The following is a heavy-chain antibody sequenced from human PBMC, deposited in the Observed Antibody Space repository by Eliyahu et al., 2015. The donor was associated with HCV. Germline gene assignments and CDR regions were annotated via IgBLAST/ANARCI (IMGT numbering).Heavy chain of an antibody. D-gene: IGHD2-2*01. CDR3: ARAAAPLSWFDP. CDR1: GXSFSTYW. J-gene: IGHJ5*02. V-gene: IGHV5-51*01. Sequence: LLVQSGVEVKKPGETLKISCKGSGXSFSTYWXGWVRXMPGNGLEWMASIYPADSDTRYNPSFQGHVTISADKSISTAYLQWSSLKASDTAMYFCARAAAPLSWFDPWGQGTLVTVSS. CDR2: IYPADSDT.